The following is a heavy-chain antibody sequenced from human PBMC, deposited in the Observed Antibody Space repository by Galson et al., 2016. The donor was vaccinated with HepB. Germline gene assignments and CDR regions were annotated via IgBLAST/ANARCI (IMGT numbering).Heavy chain of an antibody. Sequence: SLRLSCAASGFTFSSYSMHWVRQAPGKGLEWVSSISYSSSYMPYADAVKGRFTISRDNAKNSLYLQLNSLRPEDTAVYFCVRNSAAGGHWGQGTLVTVSS. CDR3: VRNSAAGGH. CDR1: GFTFSSYS. CDR2: ISYSSSYM. D-gene: IGHD2-8*02. J-gene: IGHJ4*02. V-gene: IGHV3-21*01.